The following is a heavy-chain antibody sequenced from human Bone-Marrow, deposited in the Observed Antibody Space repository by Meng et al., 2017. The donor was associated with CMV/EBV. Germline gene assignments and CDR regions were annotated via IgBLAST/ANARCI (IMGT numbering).Heavy chain of an antibody. J-gene: IGHJ3*01. CDR3: ARAVDDVRAFDV. D-gene: IGHD1-1*01. V-gene: IGHV3-53*01. CDR1: GFTVSTCH. Sequence: GESLKISCAASGFTVSTCHMTWVRQTPGRGLEWVSVIVRGGTPYYADSVRGRFTISRDNSGNALYFELNSLRVEDTAVYYCARAVDDVRAFDVWGQGALVTVSS. CDR2: IVRGGTP.